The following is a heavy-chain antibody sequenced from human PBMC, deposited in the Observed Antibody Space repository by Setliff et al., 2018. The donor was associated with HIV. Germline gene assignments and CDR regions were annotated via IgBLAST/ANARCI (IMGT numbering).Heavy chain of an antibody. CDR2: ISGAGATT. CDR1: GFTLRSYA. Sequence: PGGSLRLSCEASGFTLRSYAMYWVRQAPGKGLEWVAGISGAGATTYYADSVKGRFTISRENSKDTLYLQMNSLRAEDTAVYYCARAWNGDSRGGGEWGQGTLVTVSS. V-gene: IGHV3-23*01. J-gene: IGHJ4*02. CDR3: ARAWNGDSRGGGE. D-gene: IGHD4-17*01.